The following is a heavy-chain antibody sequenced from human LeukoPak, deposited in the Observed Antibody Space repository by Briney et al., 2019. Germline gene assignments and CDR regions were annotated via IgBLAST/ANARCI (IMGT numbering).Heavy chain of an antibody. J-gene: IGHJ4*02. Sequence: AGGSLRLSCAASGFTVSSNYMSWVRQAPGKGLEWVSVIYNGGSTYSADSVKSRFTISRDNSKNTLYLQMNSLRAEDTAVYYCARLPSGYYFDYWGQGTLVTVSS. CDR1: GFTVSSNY. V-gene: IGHV3-53*01. CDR3: ARLPSGYYFDY. CDR2: IYNGGST.